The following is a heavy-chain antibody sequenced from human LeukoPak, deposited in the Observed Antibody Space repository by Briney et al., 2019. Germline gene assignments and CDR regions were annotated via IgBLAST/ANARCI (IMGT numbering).Heavy chain of an antibody. CDR1: GFTFSGSA. J-gene: IGHJ3*02. D-gene: IGHD6-19*01. CDR2: IRSKANSYAT. CDR3: TRPIAVAVYDAFDI. Sequence: GGSLRLSCAASGFTFSGSAMHWVRQASGRGLEWVGRIRSKANSYATAYAASVKGRFTISRDDSKNTGYLQMNSLKTEDTAVYYCTRPIAVAVYDAFDIWGQGTMVTVSS. V-gene: IGHV3-73*01.